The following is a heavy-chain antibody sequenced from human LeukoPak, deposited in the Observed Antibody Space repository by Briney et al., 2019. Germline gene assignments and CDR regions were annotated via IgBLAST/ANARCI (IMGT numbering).Heavy chain of an antibody. D-gene: IGHD3-3*01. J-gene: IGHJ4*02. CDR1: GFTFSSYA. Sequence: GGSLRLPCAASGFTFSSYAMSWVRQAPGKGLEWVSAISGSGGSTYYADSVKGRFTISRDNSKNTLYLQMNSLRAEDTAVYYCAKDLGYYDFWSGYSPDYWGQGTLVTVSS. CDR3: AKDLGYYDFWSGYSPDY. V-gene: IGHV3-23*01. CDR2: ISGSGGST.